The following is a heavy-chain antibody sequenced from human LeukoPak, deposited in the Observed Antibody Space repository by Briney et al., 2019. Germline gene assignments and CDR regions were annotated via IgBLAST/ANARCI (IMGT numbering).Heavy chain of an antibody. CDR3: AFQSEYYDFWSGYYDDY. CDR2: INHSGST. V-gene: IGHV4-34*01. Sequence: SETLSPTCAVYGGSFSGYYWSWIRQPPGKGLEWIGEINHSGSTNYNPSLKSRVTISVDTSKNQFSLKLSSVTAADTAVYYCAFQSEYYDFWSGYYDDYWGQGTLVTVSS. D-gene: IGHD3-3*01. CDR1: GGSFSGYY. J-gene: IGHJ4*02.